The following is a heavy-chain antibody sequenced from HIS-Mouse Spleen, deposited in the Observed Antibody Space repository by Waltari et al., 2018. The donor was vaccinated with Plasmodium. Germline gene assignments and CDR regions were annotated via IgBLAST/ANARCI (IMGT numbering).Heavy chain of an antibody. Sequence: QVQLVESGGGVVQPGRSLRLSCAASGFTFNRNSMHWVRQAPGKGREGVAVISYDGSNKDYADAVRGRFTISRDNSKNTLYLQMNSLRAEDTAVYYCARDRRLAFDYWGQGTLVTVSS. CDR3: ARDRRLAFDY. CDR1: GFTFNRNS. D-gene: IGHD2-15*01. CDR2: ISYDGSNK. V-gene: IGHV3-30-3*01. J-gene: IGHJ4*02.